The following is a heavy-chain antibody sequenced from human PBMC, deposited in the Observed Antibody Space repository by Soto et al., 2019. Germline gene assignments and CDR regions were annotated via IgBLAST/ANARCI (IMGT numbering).Heavy chain of an antibody. J-gene: IGHJ4*02. D-gene: IGHD6-6*01. V-gene: IGHV4-59*01. CDR3: AAPPRY. Sequence: QVQLQESGPGLVKPSETLSLTCTVSGGPISSYYCSWIRQPPGKGLEWIGYIYDSGSTHYNPSLKSRVTISVDTSKIQFSLKLTSVTAADTAVYYCAAPPRYWGQGTLVTVSS. CDR1: GGPISSYY. CDR2: IYDSGST.